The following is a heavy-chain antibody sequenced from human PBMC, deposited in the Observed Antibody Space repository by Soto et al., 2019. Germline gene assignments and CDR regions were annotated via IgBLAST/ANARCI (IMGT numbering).Heavy chain of an antibody. D-gene: IGHD1-26*01. J-gene: IGHJ6*02. CDR1: GGSIRSYY. CDR2: IYTSGST. V-gene: IGHV4-4*07. Sequence: QVQLQESGPGLVKPSETLSLTCNVSGGSIRSYYWSCVRQPAGKPLEWIGRIYTSGSTNYNPSLKRRVSMSVDTSKNQFSLEVTSVTGADTAVYYCAREGASGFGMDVWGLGTTVTVSS. CDR3: AREGASGFGMDV.